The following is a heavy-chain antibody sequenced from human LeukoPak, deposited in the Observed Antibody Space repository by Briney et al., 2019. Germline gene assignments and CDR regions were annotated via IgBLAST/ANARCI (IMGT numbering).Heavy chain of an antibody. CDR2: ISSSGSTI. CDR3: ARGSLYDCGGDCYSDY. J-gene: IGHJ4*02. D-gene: IGHD2-21*02. V-gene: IGHV3-11*01. Sequence: AGGSLRLSCAASGFTFSDYYMSWIRQAPGKGLEWVSCISSSGSTIYYADSVKGRFTISRDNAKNSLYLQMNSLRAEDTAVYYCARGSLYDCGGDCYSDYWGQGTLVTVSS. CDR1: GFTFSDYY.